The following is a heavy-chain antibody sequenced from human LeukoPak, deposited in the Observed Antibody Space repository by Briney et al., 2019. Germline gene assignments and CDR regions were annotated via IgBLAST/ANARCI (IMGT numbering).Heavy chain of an antibody. D-gene: IGHD6-13*01. Sequence: GGSLRLSCAVSGFTFSSYWMSWVRQAPGKGLEWVSVIYSGGSTYYADSVKGRFTISRDNSKNTPYLQMNSLRAEDTAVYYCARAYSSSWYYFDYWGQGTLVTVSS. J-gene: IGHJ4*02. V-gene: IGHV3-53*01. CDR3: ARAYSSSWYYFDY. CDR1: GFTFSSYW. CDR2: IYSGGST.